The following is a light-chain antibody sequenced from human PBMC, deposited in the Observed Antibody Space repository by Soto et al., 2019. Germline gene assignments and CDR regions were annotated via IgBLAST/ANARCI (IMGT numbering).Light chain of an antibody. Sequence: DIQMPQSPASLSASVGDRVTITCRASQTISTYLNWYQQNPGKAPKLLIYAASTLQSGVPSRFSGSGSGTDFTLTISSLQPEDFATYYCQQSHGIPYTFGQGTKLEIK. CDR3: QQSHGIPYT. J-gene: IGKJ2*01. CDR1: QTISTY. CDR2: AAS. V-gene: IGKV1-39*01.